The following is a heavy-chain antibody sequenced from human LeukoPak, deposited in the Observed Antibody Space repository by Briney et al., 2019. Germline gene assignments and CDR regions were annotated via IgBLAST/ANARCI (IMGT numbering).Heavy chain of an antibody. CDR2: IYYSGST. Sequence: PSETLSLTCTVSGVPISSYYWSWIRQPPGKGLEWIGYIYYSGSTNYNPSLKSRVTISLDTSKNQFSLKLSSVTAADTAVYYCARDRGATYYYDSSGYYDAFDIWGQGTMVTVSS. V-gene: IGHV4-59*12. D-gene: IGHD3-22*01. J-gene: IGHJ3*02. CDR1: GVPISSYY. CDR3: ARDRGATYYYDSSGYYDAFDI.